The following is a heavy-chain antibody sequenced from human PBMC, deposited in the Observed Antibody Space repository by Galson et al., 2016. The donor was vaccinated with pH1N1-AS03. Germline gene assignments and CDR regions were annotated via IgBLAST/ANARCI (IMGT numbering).Heavy chain of an antibody. CDR2: IHKDGSEK. D-gene: IGHD1-1*01. Sequence: SLRLSCATSGFSFSESWMNWVRQAPGEGLEWVAIIHKDGSEKHYLDSVKGRFTISRDNAKNSIYLQMDTLRPEDTAFYYCARGAGFLVDYWGQGPLVTVPA. J-gene: IGHJ4*02. CDR1: GFSFSESW. V-gene: IGHV3-7*03. CDR3: ARGAGFLVDY.